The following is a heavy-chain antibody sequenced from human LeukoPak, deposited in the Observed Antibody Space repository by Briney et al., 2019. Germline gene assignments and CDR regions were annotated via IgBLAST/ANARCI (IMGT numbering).Heavy chain of an antibody. CDR3: ARSFDWLDNWFDP. CDR2: IYSGGST. V-gene: IGHV3-66*01. CDR1: GFTVSSNY. Sequence: GGSLRLSCAASGFTVSSNYMSWVRQAPGKGLEWVSVIYSGGSTYYADSVKGRFTISRDNSKNTLYLQMNSLRAEDTAVYYCARSFDWLDNWFDPWGQGTLVTVSS. D-gene: IGHD3-9*01. J-gene: IGHJ5*02.